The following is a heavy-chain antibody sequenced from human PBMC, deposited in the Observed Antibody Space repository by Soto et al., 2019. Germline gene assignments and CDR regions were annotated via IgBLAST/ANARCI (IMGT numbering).Heavy chain of an antibody. CDR2: IGTTGDT. D-gene: IGHD3-22*01. CDR3: ARAIGPTLFDY. Sequence: GGSLRLSCSASGFTFSSYDMHWVRQGTGKGLEWVSAIGTTGDTYYAGSVKGRFTISRENAKDSLYLRMNSLRAGDTAIYFCARAIGPTLFDYWGQGTLVTVSS. V-gene: IGHV3-13*04. CDR1: GFTFSSYD. J-gene: IGHJ4*02.